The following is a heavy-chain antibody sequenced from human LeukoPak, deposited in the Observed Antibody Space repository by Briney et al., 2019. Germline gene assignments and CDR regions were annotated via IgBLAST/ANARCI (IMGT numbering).Heavy chain of an antibody. CDR1: GASISSYS. Sequence: SETLSLTCTVSGASISSYSWSWLRQPAGKGLEWIGRIYTSGSTNYNPSLKSRVAMSVDTSKNQFFLKLSSVTAADTAVYYCARDRSNWFDPWGQGTLVTVSS. CDR3: ARDRSNWFDP. J-gene: IGHJ5*02. V-gene: IGHV4-4*07. CDR2: IYTSGST.